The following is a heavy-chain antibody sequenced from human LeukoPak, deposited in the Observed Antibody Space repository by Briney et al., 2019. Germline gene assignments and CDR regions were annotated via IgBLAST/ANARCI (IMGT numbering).Heavy chain of an antibody. J-gene: IGHJ4*02. V-gene: IGHV3-33*01. CDR3: ARATTDSSGWYLGYYFDY. CDR2: IWYDGSNK. CDR1: GFTFSSYG. D-gene: IGHD6-19*01. Sequence: PGRSLRLSCAASGFTFSSYGMRWVRQAPGKGLEWVAVIWYDGSNKYYADSVKGRFTISRDNSKNTLYLQMNSLRAEDTAVYYCARATTDSSGWYLGYYFDYWGQGTLVTVSS.